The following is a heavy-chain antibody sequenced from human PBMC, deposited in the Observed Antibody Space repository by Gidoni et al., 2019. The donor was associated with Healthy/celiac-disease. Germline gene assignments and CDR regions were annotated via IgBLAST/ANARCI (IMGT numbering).Heavy chain of an antibody. D-gene: IGHD3-3*01. J-gene: IGHJ6*02. Sequence: EVQLVESGGGLVQPGGSLRLSCAASGFTFSSYSLNLVRQAPGKGLGWVSYISSSSSTIYYADSVKGRFTISRDNAKNSLYLQMNSLRDEDTAVYYCARDQSGGDYDFWSGYYSYYGMDVWGQGTTVTVSS. V-gene: IGHV3-48*02. CDR1: GFTFSSYS. CDR2: ISSSSSTI. CDR3: ARDQSGGDYDFWSGYYSYYGMDV.